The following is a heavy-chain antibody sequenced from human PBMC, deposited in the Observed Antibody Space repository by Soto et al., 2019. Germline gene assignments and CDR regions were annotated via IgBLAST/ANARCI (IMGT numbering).Heavy chain of an antibody. J-gene: IGHJ2*01. CDR2: IWYDGSQK. V-gene: IGHV3-33*01. D-gene: IGHD6-19*01. Sequence: QMEMIESGGGVVQPGRSLRLSCVVSGFTFGDYGMHWIRQAPGKGPEWVAVIWYDGSQKYYGDSVKGRFSISRDDSKNTLYLDLNALRTDQTVVFYWARRIDASRGYSLFDLWGRGNLVAVSS. CDR1: GFTFGDYG. CDR3: ARRIDASRGYSLFDL.